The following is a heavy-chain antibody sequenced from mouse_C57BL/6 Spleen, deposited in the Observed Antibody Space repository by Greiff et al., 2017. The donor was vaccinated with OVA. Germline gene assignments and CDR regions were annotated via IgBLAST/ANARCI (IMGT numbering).Heavy chain of an antibody. CDR1: GYTFTDYY. J-gene: IGHJ2*01. CDR2: INPNNGGT. CDR3: ARRAIYDGYYDDY. V-gene: IGHV1-26*01. D-gene: IGHD2-3*01. Sequence: VQLQQSGPELVKPGASVKISCKASGYTFTDYYMNWVKQSHGKSLEWIGDINPNNGGTSYNQKFKGKATLTVDKSSSTAYMELRSLTSEDSAVYYCARRAIYDGYYDDYWGQGTTLTVSS.